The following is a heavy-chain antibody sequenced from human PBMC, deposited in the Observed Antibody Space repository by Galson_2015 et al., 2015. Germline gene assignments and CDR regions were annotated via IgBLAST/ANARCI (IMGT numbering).Heavy chain of an antibody. J-gene: IGHJ4*02. CDR3: ARGGGNPYDSSGYPFDY. CDR2: IYPGDSDT. Sequence: QSGAEVKKPGESLTISCTGSGYSFTSYWIGWVRQMPGKGLEWMGIIYPGDSDTRYSPSFQGQVTISADKSISTAYLQWSSLKASDTAMYYCARGGGNPYDSSGYPFDYWGQGTPVTVSS. V-gene: IGHV5-51*01. D-gene: IGHD3-22*01. CDR1: GYSFTSYW.